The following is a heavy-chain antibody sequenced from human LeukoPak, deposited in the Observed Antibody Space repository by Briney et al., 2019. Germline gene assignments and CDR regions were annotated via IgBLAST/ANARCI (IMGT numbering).Heavy chain of an antibody. CDR2: ISSSAGNT. CDR3: AKNRGFRGVIVVPPLDF. Sequence: GGSLTLSCAASGFPFSSYPMSWVRQAPGKGLEWVSSISSSAGNTYYADSVKGRFTISRDYSKNTLYLQMNSLGAEDTAIYYCAKNRGFRGVIVVPPLDFWGQGTLVTVSS. D-gene: IGHD3-16*02. CDR1: GFPFSSYP. J-gene: IGHJ4*02. V-gene: IGHV3-23*01.